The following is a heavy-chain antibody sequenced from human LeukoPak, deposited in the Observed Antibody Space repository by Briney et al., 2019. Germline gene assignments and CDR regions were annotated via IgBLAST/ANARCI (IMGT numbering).Heavy chain of an antibody. J-gene: IGHJ6*02. CDR2: ISYDGSNK. V-gene: IGHV3-30-3*01. CDR1: GFTFSSYA. Sequence: GESLRLSCAASGFTFSSYAMHWVRQAPGKGLEWVAVISYDGSNKYYADSVKGRFTISRDNSKNTLYLQMNSLRAEDTAVYYCASGDSSSGGMDVWGQGTTVTVSS. CDR3: ASGDSSSGGMDV. D-gene: IGHD6-6*01.